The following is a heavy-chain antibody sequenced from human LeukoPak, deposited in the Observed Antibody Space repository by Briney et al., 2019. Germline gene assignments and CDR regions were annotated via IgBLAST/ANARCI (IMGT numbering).Heavy chain of an antibody. CDR2: VKTKTDGGTT. CDR3: TTADTAMAY. Sequence: PGGSLRLSCAASGFTFSNAWMSWVRQAPGKGLEWVGRVKTKTDGGTTDYAAPVKGRFTISRDDSKSTLFLQMNSLKPEDTAVYYCTTADTAMAYWGQGILVTVSS. D-gene: IGHD5-18*01. J-gene: IGHJ4*02. CDR1: GFTFSNAW. V-gene: IGHV3-15*01.